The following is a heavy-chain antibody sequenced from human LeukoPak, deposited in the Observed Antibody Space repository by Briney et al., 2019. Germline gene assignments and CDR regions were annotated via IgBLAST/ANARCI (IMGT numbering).Heavy chain of an antibody. CDR3: ARGRVVPAPNGQYSYGPHFDY. CDR2: IYYSGST. D-gene: IGHD2-2*01. CDR1: GGSISNYY. J-gene: IGHJ4*02. Sequence: SETLSLTCTVSGGSISNYYWSWIRQPPGKGLEWIGYIYYSGSTNSNPSLKSRVTISVDTSKNQFSLKLNSVTAADTAVYYCARGRVVPAPNGQYSYGPHFDYWGQGTLVTVSS. V-gene: IGHV4-59*01.